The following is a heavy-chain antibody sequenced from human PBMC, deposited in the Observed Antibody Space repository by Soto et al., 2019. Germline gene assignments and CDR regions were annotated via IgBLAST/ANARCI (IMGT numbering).Heavy chain of an antibody. CDR1: GFTLSDHY. Sequence: PGGSLRLSCAGSGFTLSDHYIDWVRQAPGKGLEWVGHIQSEADGGTTAYAAPVNGRFTISRDDARNSLSLQMNSLRVDDTAVYYCASARHGGPWGQGTQVTAPQ. J-gene: IGHJ5*02. D-gene: IGHD2-15*01. CDR3: ASARHGGP. V-gene: IGHV3-15*01. CDR2: IQSEADGGTT.